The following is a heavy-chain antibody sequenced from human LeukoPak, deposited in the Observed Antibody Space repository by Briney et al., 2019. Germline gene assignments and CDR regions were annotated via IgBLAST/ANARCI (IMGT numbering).Heavy chain of an antibody. D-gene: IGHD1-26*01. CDR1: GGSISSGSYY. CDR3: ATNDGSGSYYGGGDY. Sequence: SQTLSLTCTVSGGSISSGSYYWSWIRQPAGKGLEWIGRTYTSGSTNYNPSLKSRVTISVDTSKNQFSLKLSSVTAADTAVYYCATNDGSGSYYGGGDYWGQGTLVTVSS. V-gene: IGHV4-61*02. CDR2: TYTSGST. J-gene: IGHJ4*02.